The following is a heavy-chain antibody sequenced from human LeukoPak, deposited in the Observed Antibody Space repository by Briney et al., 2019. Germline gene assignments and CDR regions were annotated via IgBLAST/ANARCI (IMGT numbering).Heavy chain of an antibody. CDR3: ARQTIAAAEGLYYYYGMDV. V-gene: IGHV1-69*13. D-gene: IGHD6-13*01. J-gene: IGHJ6*02. CDR2: IIPIFGTA. CDR1: GGTFSSYA. Sequence: ASVKVSCKASGGTFSSYAISWVRQALGQGLEWMGGIIPIFGTANYAQKFQGRVTITADESTSTAYMELSSLRSEDTAVYYCARQTIAAAEGLYYYYGMDVWGQGTTVTVSS.